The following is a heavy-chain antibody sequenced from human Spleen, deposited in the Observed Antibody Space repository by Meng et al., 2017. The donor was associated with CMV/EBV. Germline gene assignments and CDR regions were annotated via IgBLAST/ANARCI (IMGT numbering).Heavy chain of an antibody. J-gene: IGHJ4*02. CDR1: GYTFTDYY. D-gene: IGHD3-10*01. Sequence: ASVKVSCKASGYTFTDYYIHWVRQAPGQGLEWMGWINPSSGGINYAQKFRGRVTMTRDTSISTAYMELSRLRSDETAVYYCARAAGVMVRGAPNYWGQGTLVTVSS. CDR3: ARAAGVMVRGAPNY. V-gene: IGHV1-2*02. CDR2: INPSSGGI.